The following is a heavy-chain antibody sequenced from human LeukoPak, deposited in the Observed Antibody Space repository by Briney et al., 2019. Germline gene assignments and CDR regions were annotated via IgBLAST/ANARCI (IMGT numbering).Heavy chain of an antibody. D-gene: IGHD6-19*01. CDR3: AREIAVAGTSRGMDV. J-gene: IGHJ6*02. CDR2: ISGDAVTS. Sequence: GGSLRLSCAASGFTFKNYAMNWVRQSPGQGLEWVSTISGDAVTSWYADSVKGRFTISRDNSKNTLYLQMNSLRAEDTAVYYCAREIAVAGTSRGMDVWGQGTTVTVSS. CDR1: GFTFKNYA. V-gene: IGHV3-23*01.